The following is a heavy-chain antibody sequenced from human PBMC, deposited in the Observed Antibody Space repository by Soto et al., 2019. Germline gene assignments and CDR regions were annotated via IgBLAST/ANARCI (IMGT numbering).Heavy chain of an antibody. V-gene: IGHV3-11*01. Sequence: GGSLRLSCAASGFTFSDYYMSWIRQAPGKGLEWVSYISSSGSTIYYADSVKGRFTISRDNAKNSLYLQMNSLRAEDTAVYYCASEDIVVVVADRRDWFDPWGQGTLVTVSS. CDR3: ASEDIVVVVADRRDWFDP. D-gene: IGHD2-15*01. J-gene: IGHJ5*02. CDR1: GFTFSDYY. CDR2: ISSSGSTI.